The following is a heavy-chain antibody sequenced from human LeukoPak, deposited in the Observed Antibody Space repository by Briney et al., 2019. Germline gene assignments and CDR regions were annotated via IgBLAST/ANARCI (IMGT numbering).Heavy chain of an antibody. CDR1: GYTFTSYD. Sequence: GASVKVSCKASGYTFTSYDINWVRQATGQGLEWMGWMNPNSGNTGYAQKFQGRVTMTRNTSISTAYMELSSLRSQDTAVYYCARMGSSNGDLDYWGHGTLVTVSS. CDR3: ARMGSSNGDLDY. CDR2: MNPNSGNT. V-gene: IGHV1-8*01. J-gene: IGHJ4*01. D-gene: IGHD2-8*01.